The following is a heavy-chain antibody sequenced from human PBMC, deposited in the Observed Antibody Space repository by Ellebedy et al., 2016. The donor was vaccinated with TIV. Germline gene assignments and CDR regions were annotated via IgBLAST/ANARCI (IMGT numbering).Heavy chain of an antibody. Sequence: GESLKISXAASGFAFSSYWMHWVRQAPGKGLEWVSRVNGPGSETGHSDSVKGRFTTSRDNAKDTLYLQLNSLRTEDTAVYYCARDSGSYPFDYWGQGTLVTVSS. CDR3: ARDSGSYPFDY. J-gene: IGHJ4*02. CDR1: GFAFSSYW. D-gene: IGHD1-26*01. CDR2: VNGPGSET. V-gene: IGHV3-74*01.